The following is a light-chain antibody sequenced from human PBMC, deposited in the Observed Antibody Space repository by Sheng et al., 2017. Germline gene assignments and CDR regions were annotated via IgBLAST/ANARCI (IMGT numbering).Light chain of an antibody. CDR3: QQYNNWPPLT. V-gene: IGKV3-20*01. CDR2: GAS. J-gene: IGKJ4*01. CDR1: QSVTSTF. Sequence: EIVLTQSPGTLSLSVGETATISCRASQSVTSTFIVWYQQKVGQALRLLIYGASNRATGIPDRFSGSGSGTDFTLSISRLEPEDFAVYYCQQYNNWPPLTFGGGTKVEIK.